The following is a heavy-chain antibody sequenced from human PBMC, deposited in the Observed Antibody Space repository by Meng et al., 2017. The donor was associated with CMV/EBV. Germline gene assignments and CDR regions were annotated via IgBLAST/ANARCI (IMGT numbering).Heavy chain of an antibody. CDR2: INPNSGGT. Sequence: ASGSSFTGYYMHWVRQAPGQGLEWMGWINPNSGGTNYAQKFQGRVTMTRDTSISTAYMELSRLRSDDTAVYYCARTRRVVVTNWFDPWGQGTLVTVSS. CDR1: GSSFTGYY. V-gene: IGHV1-2*02. J-gene: IGHJ5*02. D-gene: IGHD2-21*02. CDR3: ARTRRVVVTNWFDP.